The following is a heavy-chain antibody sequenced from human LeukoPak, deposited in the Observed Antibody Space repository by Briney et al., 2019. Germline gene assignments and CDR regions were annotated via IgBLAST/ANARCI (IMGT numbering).Heavy chain of an antibody. D-gene: IGHD2-8*01. CDR3: AKDPDCTSGVCYTFFDY. V-gene: IGHV3-7*03. CDR1: GFSLSSYW. CDR2: IKQDGVEK. Sequence: PGGSLRLSCAASGFSLSSYWMSWVRQAPGKGLEWVANIKQDGVEKYYVDSVKGRFTISRDNAENSLYLQMNSLRAEDTAVYYCAKDPDCTSGVCYTFFDYWGQGTLVTVSS. J-gene: IGHJ4*02.